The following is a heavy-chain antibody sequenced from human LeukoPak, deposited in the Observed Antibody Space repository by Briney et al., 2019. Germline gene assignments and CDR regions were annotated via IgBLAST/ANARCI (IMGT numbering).Heavy chain of an antibody. J-gene: IGHJ4*02. CDR2: INPGNGKT. Sequence: ASVKVSCKASGYTFTSYAMHWVRQAPGQRLEWMGWINPGNGKTKYSQKFQDRVTITRDTSASTAYMELSSLRSEDTAVYYCARTQVMTVRGVIIIFDYWGQGTLVTVSS. V-gene: IGHV1-3*01. CDR1: GYTFTSYA. D-gene: IGHD3-10*01. CDR3: ARTQVMTVRGVIIIFDY.